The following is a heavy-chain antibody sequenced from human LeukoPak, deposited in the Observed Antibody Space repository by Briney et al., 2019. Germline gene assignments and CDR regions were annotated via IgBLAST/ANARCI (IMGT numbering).Heavy chain of an antibody. CDR2: IYYSGST. CDR1: GGSISSYY. Sequence: SETPSLTCTVSGGSISSYYWSWIRQPPGKGLEWIGYIYYSGSTNYNPSLKSRVTISVDTSKNQFSLKLSSVTAADTAVYYCARVVGGSYYGWGYYFDYWGQGTLVTVSS. CDR3: ARVVGGSYYGWGYYFDY. J-gene: IGHJ4*02. V-gene: IGHV4-59*01. D-gene: IGHD1-26*01.